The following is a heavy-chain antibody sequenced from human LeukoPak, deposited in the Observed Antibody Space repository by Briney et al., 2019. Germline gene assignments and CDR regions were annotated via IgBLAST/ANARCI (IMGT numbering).Heavy chain of an antibody. D-gene: IGHD1-26*01. CDR2: INHIGGI. V-gene: IGHV4-34*01. Sequence: SETLSLTCAVFSGSFSGSYWSWIRQPPGKGLEWIGEINHIGGINCNPSLKSRVTISVDTSKNQFSLKLSSVTAADTAVYYCARETLEVGAPDYWGQGTLVTVSS. CDR1: SGSFSGSY. J-gene: IGHJ4*02. CDR3: ARETLEVGAPDY.